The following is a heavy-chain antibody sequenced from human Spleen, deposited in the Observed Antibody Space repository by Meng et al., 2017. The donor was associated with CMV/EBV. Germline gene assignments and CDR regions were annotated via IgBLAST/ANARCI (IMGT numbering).Heavy chain of an antibody. CDR2: INHRGST. J-gene: IGHJ4*02. CDR1: GGSVSGSY. Sequence: HAPRQHGRAVLLKPSGTRSRTCAGYGGSVSGSYWSWIRQPPGKVLEWIGEINHRGSTNYNPSLKRRVTISVDTSKNQFSLKLSSVTAADTAVYYCARAPRALLWFGETGYYFDYWGQGTLVTVSS. V-gene: IGHV4-34*01. CDR3: ARAPRALLWFGETGYYFDY. D-gene: IGHD3-10*01.